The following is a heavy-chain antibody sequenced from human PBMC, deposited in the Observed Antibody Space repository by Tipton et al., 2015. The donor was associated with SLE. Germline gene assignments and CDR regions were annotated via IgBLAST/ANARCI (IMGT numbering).Heavy chain of an antibody. CDR1: GFTFSRYW. Sequence: SLRLSCAASGFTFSRYWMSWVRQAPGKGLEWVANIKQDGSGRYYVDSVKGRFTISRDNPMNSLYLQMNSLRAEDTAVYYCVRGPWGGDFLGQGTLVTVSS. D-gene: IGHD7-27*01. V-gene: IGHV3-7*01. CDR2: IKQDGSGR. CDR3: VRGPWGGDF. J-gene: IGHJ4*02.